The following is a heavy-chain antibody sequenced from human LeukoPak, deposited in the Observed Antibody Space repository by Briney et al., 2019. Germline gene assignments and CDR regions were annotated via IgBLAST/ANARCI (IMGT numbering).Heavy chain of an antibody. Sequence: SETLSLTCTVSGGSITSSSFYWGWIRQPPGKGLEWIGSIYYSGSTYYNPSLKSRVTISVDTSKNQFSLKLSSVTAADTAVYYCARVVAARDHYYHYMDAWGKGTTVTVSS. D-gene: IGHD6-6*01. V-gene: IGHV4-39*07. CDR2: IYYSGST. CDR3: ARVVAARDHYYHYMDA. J-gene: IGHJ6*03. CDR1: GGSITSSSFY.